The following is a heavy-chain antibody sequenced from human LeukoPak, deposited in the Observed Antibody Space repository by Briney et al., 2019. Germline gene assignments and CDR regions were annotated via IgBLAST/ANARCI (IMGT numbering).Heavy chain of an antibody. V-gene: IGHV4-34*01. CDR1: GGSFSGYY. J-gene: IGHJ5*02. CDR3: ARRRYCSSTSCLYGGWFDP. D-gene: IGHD2-2*01. CDR2: INHSGST. Sequence: KSSETLSLTCAVYGGSFSGYYWSWICQPPGKGLEWIGEINHSGSTNYNPSLKSRVTISVDTSKNQFSLKLSPVTAADTAVYYCARRRYCSSTSCLYGGWFDPWGQGTLVTVSS.